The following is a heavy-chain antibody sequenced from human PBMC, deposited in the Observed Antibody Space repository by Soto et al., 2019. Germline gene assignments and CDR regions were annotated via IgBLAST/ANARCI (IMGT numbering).Heavy chain of an antibody. CDR2: IGGGGGRT. CDR3: AKARYDSSGYYGPFVDY. V-gene: IGHV3-23*01. D-gene: IGHD3-22*01. Sequence: EVQLLESGGGLVQPGGSLRLSCAASGFTFSSYAMTWVRQALGQGLEWVSAIGGGGGRTYYADSVKGRFTISRDNSKNTAYLQMNSLRAEDTAVYYCAKARYDSSGYYGPFVDYWGQGTLVTVSS. CDR1: GFTFSSYA. J-gene: IGHJ4*02.